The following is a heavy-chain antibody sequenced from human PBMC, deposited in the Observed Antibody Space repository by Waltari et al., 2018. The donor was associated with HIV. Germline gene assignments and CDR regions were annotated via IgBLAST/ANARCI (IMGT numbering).Heavy chain of an antibody. CDR3: ARERGSAARRDGYYYGMDV. D-gene: IGHD6-13*01. CDR1: GYTFTGYY. Sequence: QVQLVQSAAEVKKPGASVKVSCKASGYTFTGYYMHWVRQAPGQGLEWIGCINPTSGGTNYAQKFQGRVTMTRDTSISTAYMELSRLRSDDTAVYYCARERGSAARRDGYYYGMDVWGQGTTVTVSS. CDR2: INPTSGGT. V-gene: IGHV1-2*02. J-gene: IGHJ6*02.